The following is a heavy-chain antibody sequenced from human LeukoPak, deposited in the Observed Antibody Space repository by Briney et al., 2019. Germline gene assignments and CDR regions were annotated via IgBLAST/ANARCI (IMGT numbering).Heavy chain of an antibody. Sequence: GASVKVSCKASGYTFTSYDFNWVRQATGQGLEWMGWMNPDNGNTGYAQNFQGRVTMTRSTSINTAYMELSSLTSEDTAVYFCARVPRRGDRFDPWGQGTLVTVSS. J-gene: IGHJ5*02. CDR3: ARVPRRGDRFDP. CDR1: GYTFTSYD. CDR2: MNPDNGNT. V-gene: IGHV1-8*01. D-gene: IGHD2-2*01.